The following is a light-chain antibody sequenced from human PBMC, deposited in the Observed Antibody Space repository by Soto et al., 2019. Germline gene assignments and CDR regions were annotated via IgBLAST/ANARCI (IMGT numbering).Light chain of an antibody. V-gene: IGLV6-57*01. J-gene: IGLJ3*02. CDR3: QSYDATNQV. Sequence: NFMLTQPHSVSGSPGKTVIISCTRSSGSIASNYVQWYQQRPGSYPTTVIYEDNQRPSGVPERFSGSIDSSSNSASLTISGLETEDEADYSCQSYDATNQVLGGGTKLTVL. CDR2: EDN. CDR1: SGSIASNY.